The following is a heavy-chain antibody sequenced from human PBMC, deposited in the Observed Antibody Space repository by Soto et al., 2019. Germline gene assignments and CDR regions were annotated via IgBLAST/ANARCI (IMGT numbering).Heavy chain of an antibody. V-gene: IGHV3-23*01. Sequence: EVQLLESGGGLVQPGGSLRLSCAASGFTFSSYAMSWVRQAPGQGLEWVSAISGSGGSTYYADSVKGRFTISRDNSKNTLYLKMNSLRAEDTAVYYCAKDHINLGSGQRDYWGQGTLVTVSS. CDR1: GFTFSSYA. D-gene: IGHD6-19*01. J-gene: IGHJ4*02. CDR3: AKDHINLGSGQRDY. CDR2: ISGSGGST.